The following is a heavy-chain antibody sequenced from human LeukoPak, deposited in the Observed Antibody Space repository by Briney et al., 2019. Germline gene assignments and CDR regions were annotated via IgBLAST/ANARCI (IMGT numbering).Heavy chain of an antibody. V-gene: IGHV4-4*07. CDR1: GGSISNYY. Sequence: PSETLSLTCTVSGGSISNYYWTWIRQPAGKRLEWIGRIYTSGNTNYNPSLESRVTMSVDRSQFSLKLSSVTAADTAVYYCERERGALRGDAFDIWGQGIMVTVSS. CDR2: IYTSGNT. J-gene: IGHJ3*02. D-gene: IGHD4-17*01. CDR3: ERERGALRGDAFDI.